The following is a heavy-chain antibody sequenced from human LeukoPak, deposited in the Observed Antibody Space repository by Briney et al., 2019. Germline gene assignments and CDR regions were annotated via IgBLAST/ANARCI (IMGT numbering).Heavy chain of an antibody. V-gene: IGHV4-34*01. CDR3: ARGPITMVRGVISSSLDY. D-gene: IGHD3-10*01. J-gene: IGHJ4*02. Sequence: KPSETLSLTCTVSGGSISSYYWSWIRQPPGKGLEWIGEINHSGSTSYNPSLKSRVTISVDTSKNHFSLKLSSVTAADTAVYYCARGPITMVRGVISSSLDYWGQGTLVTVSS. CDR1: GGSISSYY. CDR2: INHSGST.